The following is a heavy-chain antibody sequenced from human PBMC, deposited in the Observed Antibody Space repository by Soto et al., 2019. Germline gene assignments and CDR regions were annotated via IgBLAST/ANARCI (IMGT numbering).Heavy chain of an antibody. J-gene: IGHJ4*02. D-gene: IGHD3-22*01. CDR1: GYSFTSYW. CDR3: ARWNYYDRSGYYYPPPLDY. Sequence: GESLKIYGKGSGYSFTSYWISWVRKMHGKGLEWIERIDPNNSYTNSSPSFQGHVTISADKSISTAYLQWSSLKSSDIAMYYCARWNYYDRSGYYYPPPLDYWGQGTLVTVS. CDR2: IDPNNSYT. V-gene: IGHV5-10-1*01.